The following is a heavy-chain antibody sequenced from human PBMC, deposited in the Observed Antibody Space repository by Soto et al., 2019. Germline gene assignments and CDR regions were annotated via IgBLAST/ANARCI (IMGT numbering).Heavy chain of an antibody. D-gene: IGHD3-10*01. CDR3: ARARTVRGVLVDY. Sequence: SGTLCLTCTVAGGSISSGGYYWSWIRQHPGKGLEWIGYIYYSGSTYYNPSLKSRVTISVDTSKNQFSLKLSSVTAADTAVYYCARARTVRGVLVDYWGQGTLVTVSS. J-gene: IGHJ4*02. CDR2: IYYSGST. V-gene: IGHV4-31*03. CDR1: GGSISSGGYY.